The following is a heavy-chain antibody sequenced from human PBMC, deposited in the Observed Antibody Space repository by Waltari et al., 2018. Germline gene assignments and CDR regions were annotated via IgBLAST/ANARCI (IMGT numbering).Heavy chain of an antibody. D-gene: IGHD6-6*01. V-gene: IGHV3-15*01. CDR1: GLPFSNAW. CDR3: TTGASKLVVYYYYYMDV. CDR2: IKSKTDGGTT. J-gene: IGHJ6*03. Sequence: EVQLVESGGGLVKPGGSLRLSCAASGLPFSNAWMSWVRQAPGKGREWVGRIKSKTDGGTTDYAAPVKGRFTISRDDSKNTLYLQMNSLKTEDTAVYYCTTGASKLVVYYYYYMDVWGKGTTVTVSS.